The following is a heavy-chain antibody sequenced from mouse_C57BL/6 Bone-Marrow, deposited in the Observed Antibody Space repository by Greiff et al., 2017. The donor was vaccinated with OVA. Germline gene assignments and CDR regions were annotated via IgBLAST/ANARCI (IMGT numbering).Heavy chain of an antibody. J-gene: IGHJ2*01. V-gene: IGHV5-9-1*02. D-gene: IGHD3-2*02. CDR1: GFTFSSYA. CDR3: TRAKELRLYFDY. CDR2: ISSGGDYI. Sequence: EVKLMESGEGLVKPGGSLKLSCAASGFTFSSYAMSWVRQTPEKRLEWVAYISSGGDYIYYADTVKGRFTISRDNARNTLYLQMSSLKSEDTAMYYCTRAKELRLYFDYWGQGTTLTVSS.